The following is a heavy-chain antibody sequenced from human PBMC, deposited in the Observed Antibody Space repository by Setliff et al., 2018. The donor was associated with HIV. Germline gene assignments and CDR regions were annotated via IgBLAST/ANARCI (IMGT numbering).Heavy chain of an antibody. CDR2: ISTTGST. V-gene: IGHV4-61*09. D-gene: IGHD2-2*01. J-gene: IGHJ4*02. CDR1: GDSISSDSYF. CDR3: ARTHRYCSGNSCSKVSFDS. Sequence: SETLSLTCTVSGDSISSDSYFWIWIRQPAGKGLEWIGHISTTGSTNYNPSLKSRVIMSVDTSRNQFSLKLPSVTAADTAVYYCARTHRYCSGNSCSKVSFDSWGQGALVTVSS.